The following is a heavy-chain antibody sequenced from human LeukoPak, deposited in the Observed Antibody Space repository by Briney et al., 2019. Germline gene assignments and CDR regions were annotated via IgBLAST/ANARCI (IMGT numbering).Heavy chain of an antibody. D-gene: IGHD1-26*01. CDR3: ARGREDGRAPYFDY. J-gene: IGHJ4*02. Sequence: PSETLSLTCAVSGGSISSGGYSWSWIRQPPGKGLEWIGYIYHSGSTYYNPSLKSRVTISVDRSKNQFSLKLSSVTAADTAVYYCARGREDGRAPYFDYWGQGTLVTVSS. CDR2: IYHSGST. CDR1: GGSISSGGYS. V-gene: IGHV4-30-2*01.